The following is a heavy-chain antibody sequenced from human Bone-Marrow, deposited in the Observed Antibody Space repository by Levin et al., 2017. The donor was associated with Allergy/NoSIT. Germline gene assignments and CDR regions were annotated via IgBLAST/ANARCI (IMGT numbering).Heavy chain of an antibody. Sequence: SQTLSLTCTISGASISSSYWSWIRQPPGKRLEWIGYIYHTGSTNYNPSLKSRVTISVDTSKNQFSLKLNSVTAADTAVYYCARDRVIVGTTNYYYGMDVWGQGTTVTVSS. D-gene: IGHD1-26*01. CDR3: ARDRVIVGTTNYYYGMDV. CDR2: IYHTGST. V-gene: IGHV4-59*01. J-gene: IGHJ6*02. CDR1: GASISSSY.